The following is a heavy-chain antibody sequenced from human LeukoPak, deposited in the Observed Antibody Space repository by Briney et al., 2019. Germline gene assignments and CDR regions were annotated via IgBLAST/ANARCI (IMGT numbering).Heavy chain of an antibody. CDR2: ISSSGDST. J-gene: IGHJ4*02. Sequence: GGSLRLSCASSGVTFSSCAMSWVRQAPGKGLEWVSAISSSGDSTYYADSVKGRFAISRDNSENTLYLQMNSLGAEDTAVYYCAGNWGSLDYWGQGTLVTVSS. D-gene: IGHD7-27*01. V-gene: IGHV3-23*01. CDR3: AGNWGSLDY. CDR1: GVTFSSCA.